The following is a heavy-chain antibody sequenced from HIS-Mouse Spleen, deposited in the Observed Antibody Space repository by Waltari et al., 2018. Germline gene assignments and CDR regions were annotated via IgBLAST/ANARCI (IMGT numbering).Heavy chain of an antibody. J-gene: IGHJ5*02. V-gene: IGHV1-18*01. Sequence: QVQLVQSGAEVKKPGAAVKVSCKASGYPFTSNGISWVRQASGQGLEWMGWISAYNGNTNYPQKLQGRVTMTKDTSTSTAYMELRSLRSDDTAVYYCARSESRFLEWLDWFDPWGQGTLVTVSS. D-gene: IGHD3-3*01. CDR2: ISAYNGNT. CDR3: ARSESRFLEWLDWFDP. CDR1: GYPFTSNG.